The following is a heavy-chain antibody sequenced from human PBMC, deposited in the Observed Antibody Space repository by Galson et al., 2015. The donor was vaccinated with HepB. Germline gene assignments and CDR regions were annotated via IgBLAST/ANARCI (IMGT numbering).Heavy chain of an antibody. V-gene: IGHV1-46*01. J-gene: IGHJ4*02. CDR1: GYTFTSYY. Sequence: SVKVSCKASGYTFTSYYMHWVRQAPGQGLEWMGIINPSGGNTGYAQKFQGRVTMTRNTSISTAYMELSSLRSEDTAVYYCARGLIRDLPNWGQGTLVTVSS. CDR3: ARGLIRDLPN. CDR2: INPSGGNT. D-gene: IGHD3/OR15-3a*01.